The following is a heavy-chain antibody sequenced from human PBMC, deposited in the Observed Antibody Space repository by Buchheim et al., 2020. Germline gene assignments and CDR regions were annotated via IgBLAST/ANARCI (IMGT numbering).Heavy chain of an antibody. CDR1: GFTFSSYA. J-gene: IGHJ4*02. V-gene: IGHV3-30-3*01. CDR3: ARDRSRITGNITMVWGAPPPPSYGWKY. Sequence: QVQLVESGGGVVQPGRSLRLSCAASGFTFSSYAMHWVRQAPGKGLEWVAVISYDGSNKYYADSVKGRFTISRDNSKNTLYLQMNSPRAEETAVYYFARDRSRITGNITMVWGAPPPPSYGWKYWGQGTL. CDR2: ISYDGSNK. D-gene: IGHD3-10*01.